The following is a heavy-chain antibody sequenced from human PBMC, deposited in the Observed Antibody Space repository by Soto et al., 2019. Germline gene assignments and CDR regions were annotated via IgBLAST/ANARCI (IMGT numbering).Heavy chain of an antibody. CDR2: IIPIFGTA. J-gene: IGHJ6*02. CDR1: GGTFSNYA. D-gene: IGHD4-17*01. CDR3: ARGDTTMTHYYYYYGMDV. V-gene: IGHV1-69*01. Sequence: ASVKVSCKASGGTFSNYAISWVRQAPGQGLEWMGGIIPIFGTANYAQKFQGGVTITADESTSTAYMELSSLRSEDTAVYYCARGDTTMTHYYYYYGMDVWGQGTTVTVSS.